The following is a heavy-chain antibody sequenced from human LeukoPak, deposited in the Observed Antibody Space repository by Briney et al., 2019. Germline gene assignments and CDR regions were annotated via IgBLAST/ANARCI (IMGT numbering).Heavy chain of an antibody. CDR3: VRDELRIGTTIFGVVRFNWFDP. J-gene: IGHJ5*02. V-gene: IGHV1-18*01. CDR1: GYTFTSYG. D-gene: IGHD3-3*01. CDR2: ISAYNGNT. Sequence: ASVKVSCEASGYTFTSYGISWVRQAPGQGLEWMGWISAYNGNTNYAQKLQGRVTMTTDTSTSTAYMELRSLRSDDTAVYYCVRDELRIGTTIFGVVRFNWFDPWGQEPWSPSPQ.